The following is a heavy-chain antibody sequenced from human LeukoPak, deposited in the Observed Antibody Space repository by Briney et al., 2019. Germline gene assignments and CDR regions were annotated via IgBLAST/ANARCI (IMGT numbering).Heavy chain of an antibody. V-gene: IGHV4-30-4*07. CDR1: GGSISSGGYS. J-gene: IGHJ4*02. CDR2: IYYSGST. CDR3: ARGGNYYYDSSGYYY. D-gene: IGHD3-22*01. Sequence: TSETLSLTCAVSGGSISSGGYSWSWIRQPSGKGLEWIGDIYYSGSTYYNPSLKSRVTISVDTSKNQFSLKLSSVTAADTAVYYCARGGNYYYDSSGYYYWGQGTLVTVSS.